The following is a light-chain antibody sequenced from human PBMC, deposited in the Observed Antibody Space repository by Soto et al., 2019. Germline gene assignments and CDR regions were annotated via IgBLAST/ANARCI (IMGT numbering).Light chain of an antibody. J-gene: IGKJ5*01. CDR2: GAS. CDR3: QQTYATPIT. CDR1: HTISNY. V-gene: IGKV1-39*01. Sequence: DIPMTQSPSSLSASVGDRVTITCRASHTISNYLNWYQHRPGKAPKLLIYGASTLQSGVPSRFSGSESGTDFTLTITSLQPEDCPTYYCQQTYATPITFGQGTRLEIK.